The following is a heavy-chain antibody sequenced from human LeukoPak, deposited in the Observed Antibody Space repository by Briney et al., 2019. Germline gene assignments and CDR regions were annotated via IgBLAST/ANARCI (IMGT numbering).Heavy chain of an antibody. V-gene: IGHV3-49*04. D-gene: IGHD6-19*01. Sequence: GGSLRLSCTASGFTFGDYAMSWVRQAPGKGLEWVGFIRGKAYGGTTEYAASVKGGFTISRDDSKSIAYLQMNSLKTEDTAVYYCTRDAGAGAYWGQGTLVTVSS. J-gene: IGHJ4*02. CDR1: GFTFGDYA. CDR3: TRDAGAGAY. CDR2: IRGKAYGGTT.